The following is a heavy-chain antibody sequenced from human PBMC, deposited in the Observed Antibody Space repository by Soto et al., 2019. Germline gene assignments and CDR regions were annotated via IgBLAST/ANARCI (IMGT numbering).Heavy chain of an antibody. Sequence: ASVKVSCKASGYTFTSYGISWVRQAPGQGLEWMGWISAYNGNTNYAQKLQGRVTMTTDTSTSTAYMELRSLRSDDTAVYYCARLFYYYDTTAHAFDIWGQGTMVTVSS. V-gene: IGHV1-18*01. J-gene: IGHJ3*02. CDR2: ISAYNGNT. D-gene: IGHD3-22*01. CDR1: GYTFTSYG. CDR3: ARLFYYYDTTAHAFDI.